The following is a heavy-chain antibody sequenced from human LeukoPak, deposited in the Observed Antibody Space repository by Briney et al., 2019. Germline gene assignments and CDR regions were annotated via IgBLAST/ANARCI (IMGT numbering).Heavy chain of an antibody. CDR1: AFTFNIYA. CDR3: AREAYGSGNYPFDY. Sequence: GGSLRLSCAASAFTFNIYAMHWVRQAPGKGLEWVAVISYDGSDKYYADSVKGRFTISRDNSNNTLYLQMNSLRAEDTAVYYCAREAYGSGNYPFDYWGQGTLVTVSS. V-gene: IGHV3-30*04. CDR2: ISYDGSDK. D-gene: IGHD3-10*01. J-gene: IGHJ4*02.